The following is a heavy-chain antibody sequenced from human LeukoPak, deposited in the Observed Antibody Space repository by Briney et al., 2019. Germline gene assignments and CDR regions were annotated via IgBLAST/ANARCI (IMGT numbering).Heavy chain of an antibody. D-gene: IGHD3-22*01. Sequence: ASVNVSCKVSGYTLTELSMHWVRQAPGKGLEWMGGFDPEDGETIYAQKFQGRVTMTEDTSTDTAYMELSSLRSEDTAVYYCATKGTVVVITDDAFDIWGQGTMVTVSS. CDR3: ATKGTVVVITDDAFDI. V-gene: IGHV1-24*01. CDR1: GYTLTELS. CDR2: FDPEDGET. J-gene: IGHJ3*02.